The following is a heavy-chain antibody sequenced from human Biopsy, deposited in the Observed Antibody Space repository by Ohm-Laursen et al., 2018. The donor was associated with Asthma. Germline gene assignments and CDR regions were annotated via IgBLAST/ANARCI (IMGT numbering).Heavy chain of an antibody. J-gene: IGHJ4*02. Sequence: GSLRLSCSASGFTFSNAWMSWVRQAPGKGLEWVGRIKSKTDGGTTDYAAPVKGRFTISRDDSKNTLYLQMNGLKTEDTAVYYCTTDALLYSSADYWGQGTLVTVSS. CDR3: TTDALLYSSADY. V-gene: IGHV3-15*01. CDR1: GFTFSNAW. D-gene: IGHD2-8*01. CDR2: IKSKTDGGTT.